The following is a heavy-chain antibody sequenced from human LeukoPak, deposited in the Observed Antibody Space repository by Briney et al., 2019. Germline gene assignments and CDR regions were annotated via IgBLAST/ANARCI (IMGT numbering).Heavy chain of an antibody. CDR1: GFTFSSYA. J-gene: IGHJ2*01. CDR2: ISGSGGST. CDR3: AKAYTGYSAAARGYSDL. D-gene: IGHD1-26*01. V-gene: IGHV3-23*01. Sequence: PGGSLRLSCAASGFTFSSYAMSWVRQAPGKGLEWVSAISGSGGSTYYADSVKGRFTISRDNSKNTLYLQMNSLRAEDTAVYYCAKAYTGYSAAARGYSDLWGRGTLVTVSS.